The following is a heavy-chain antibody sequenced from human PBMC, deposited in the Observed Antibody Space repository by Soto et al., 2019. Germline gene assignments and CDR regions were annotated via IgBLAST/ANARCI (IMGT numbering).Heavy chain of an antibody. Sequence: QVQLQESGPGLVKPSQTLSLTCTVSGCSLSSGGYYWSWIRQHPGKGLEWIGYIYYSGSTYSNPSLKRRFTIAVDTSKNPFSLKLSQVDAADTSVYDCARELRYFDWLAPRGFDPWGQGTLVTVSS. J-gene: IGHJ5*02. CDR1: GCSLSSGGYY. CDR2: IYYSGST. D-gene: IGHD3-9*01. V-gene: IGHV4-31*03. CDR3: ARELRYFDWLAPRGFDP.